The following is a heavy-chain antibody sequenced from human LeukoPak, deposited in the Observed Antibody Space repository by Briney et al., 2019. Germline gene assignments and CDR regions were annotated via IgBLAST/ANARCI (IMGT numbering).Heavy chain of an antibody. CDR2: VSGGGDNT. J-gene: IGHJ4*02. Sequence: GGSLRLSCAASGFTFSNAWMNWVRQAPGEGLEWVSSVSGGGDNTYYADSVKGRFTISRDNSKNTLYLQMSSLRAEDTAVYYCAKDRPTNSRAFDYWGQGNLVTVSS. CDR1: GFTFSNAW. D-gene: IGHD6-6*01. CDR3: AKDRPTNSRAFDY. V-gene: IGHV3-23*01.